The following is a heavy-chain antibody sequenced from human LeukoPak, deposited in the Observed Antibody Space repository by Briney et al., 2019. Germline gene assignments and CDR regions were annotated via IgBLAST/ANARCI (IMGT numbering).Heavy chain of an antibody. CDR3: ARSPGASGSYYNPPGY. CDR1: GYTFTGYY. V-gene: IGHV1-2*02. Sequence: ASVKVSCKASGYTFTGYYMHWVRQAPGQGLEWMGWINPNSGGTNYAQKFQGRVTMTRDTSISTAYMELSRLRSDDTAVYYCARSPGASGSYYNPPGYWGQGTLVTVSS. D-gene: IGHD3-10*01. CDR2: INPNSGGT. J-gene: IGHJ4*02.